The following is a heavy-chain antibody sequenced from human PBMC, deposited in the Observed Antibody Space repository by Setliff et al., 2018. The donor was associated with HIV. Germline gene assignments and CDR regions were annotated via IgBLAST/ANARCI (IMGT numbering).Heavy chain of an antibody. V-gene: IGHV1-2*02. CDR2: IDPHTGGP. J-gene: IGHJ4*02. CDR3: ARDANYGSSGYDREYFDY. Sequence: ASVKVSCKASGYTFTGHYMHWVRQAPGQGLQWMGWIDPHTGGPQYSQKFLGRVTMTRDTPISTVYMGLTSLRSDDTAIYYCARDANYGSSGYDREYFDYWGQGTLVTVSS. D-gene: IGHD5-12*01. CDR1: GYTFTGHY.